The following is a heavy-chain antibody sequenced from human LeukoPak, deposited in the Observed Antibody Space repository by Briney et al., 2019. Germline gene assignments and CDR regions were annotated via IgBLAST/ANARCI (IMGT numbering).Heavy chain of an antibody. CDR1: GYTFTTYY. Sequence: ASVKVSCKASGYTFTTYYVHWVRQAPGQGLEWMGIINPSGGSTSYAQKFQGRVTMTRDMSTSTAYMELSSLRSEDTAVYYCARAGRWGSSWSISGNYYYMDVWGKGTTVTVSS. CDR2: INPSGGST. CDR3: ARAGRWGSSWSISGNYYYMDV. J-gene: IGHJ6*03. D-gene: IGHD6-13*01. V-gene: IGHV1-46*01.